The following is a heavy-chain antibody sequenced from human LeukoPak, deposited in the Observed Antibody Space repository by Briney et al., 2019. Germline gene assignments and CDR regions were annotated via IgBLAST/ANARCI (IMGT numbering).Heavy chain of an antibody. Sequence: SETLSLTCIVSGDSISSYYWSWIRQPAGKGLEWIGRIYPTGSINYNPSLKSRVTMSVDTAKKQFSLKLSSVTAADTAVCYCARDSPGLDAFDIWGQGTMVTVSS. D-gene: IGHD3/OR15-3a*01. V-gene: IGHV4-4*07. CDR3: ARDSPGLDAFDI. CDR2: IYPTGSI. J-gene: IGHJ3*02. CDR1: GDSISSYY.